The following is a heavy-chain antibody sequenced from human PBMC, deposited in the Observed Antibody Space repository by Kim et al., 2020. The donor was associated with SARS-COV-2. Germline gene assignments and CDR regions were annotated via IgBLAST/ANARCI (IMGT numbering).Heavy chain of an antibody. Sequence: SGPTLLNPTQTLTLTCTFSGFSLTNNRVAVGWIRQPPGKALEWLAIIYGDDDKHYSPSLQSRLTITKDTSKNQVVLIMTNMDPVDTGTYFCAHRRQPWDGDWFDTWGQGTLVTVSS. CDR2: IYGDDDK. CDR3: AHRRQPWDGDWFDT. J-gene: IGHJ5*02. CDR1: GFSLTNNRVA. V-gene: IGHV2-5*02. D-gene: IGHD1-1*01.